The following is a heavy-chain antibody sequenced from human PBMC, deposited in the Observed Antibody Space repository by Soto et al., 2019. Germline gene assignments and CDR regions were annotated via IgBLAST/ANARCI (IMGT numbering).Heavy chain of an antibody. CDR2: ISYDGSNK. CDR1: GFTFSSYG. V-gene: IGHV3-30*03. CDR3: AIYIVVVLAAIRADYYYGMDV. D-gene: IGHD2-2*02. J-gene: IGHJ6*02. Sequence: QVQLVESGGGVVQPGRSLRLSCAASGFTFSSYGMHWDRQAPGKGLEWVAVISYDGSNKYYADSVKGRFTISRDNSKNTLYLQMNSLRAEDTAVYYCAIYIVVVLAAIRADYYYGMDVWGQGTTVTVSS.